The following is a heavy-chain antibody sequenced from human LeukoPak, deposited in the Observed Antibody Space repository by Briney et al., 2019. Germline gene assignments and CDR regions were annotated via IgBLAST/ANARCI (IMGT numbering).Heavy chain of an antibody. CDR3: ARVPGDCSGGTCYSDY. J-gene: IGHJ4*02. V-gene: IGHV3-11*05. CDR1: GFTFSDYY. Sequence: GGSLRLSCAASGFTFSDYYMSWIRQAPGKGLEWVSYISSTGIYTNYADSVKGRFTISKDNAKTSLHLQMNRLRAEDTAVYYCARVPGDCSGGTCYSDYWGQGTLVTVSS. CDR2: ISSTGIYT. D-gene: IGHD2-15*01.